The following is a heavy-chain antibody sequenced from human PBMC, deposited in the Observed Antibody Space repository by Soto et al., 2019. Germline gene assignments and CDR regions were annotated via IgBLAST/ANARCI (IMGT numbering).Heavy chain of an antibody. V-gene: IGHV4-34*01. D-gene: IGHD3-10*01. Sequence: PSETLSLTCAVYGGSFSGYYWSWIRQPPGKGLEWIGEINHSGSTNYNPSLKSRVTISVDTSKNQLSLKLSSVTAADTAVYYCARVFYSITMVRVYYFDYWGQGTLVTVSS. J-gene: IGHJ4*02. CDR3: ARVFYSITMVRVYYFDY. CDR2: INHSGST. CDR1: GGSFSGYY.